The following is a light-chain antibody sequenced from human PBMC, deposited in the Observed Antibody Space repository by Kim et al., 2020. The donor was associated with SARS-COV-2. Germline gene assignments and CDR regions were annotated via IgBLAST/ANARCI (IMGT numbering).Light chain of an antibody. CDR3: QQYGNSPST. J-gene: IGKJ2*02. CDR1: QSVSSSY. Sequence: EIVLTQSPGTLFLSPGERATLSCRASQSVSSSYLAWYQQKPGQAPRLLMYGASSRATGIPDRFSCSGSGKDFTLTISRLEPEDFAVYYCQQYGNSPSTFGQGTKLEI. CDR2: GAS. V-gene: IGKV3-20*01.